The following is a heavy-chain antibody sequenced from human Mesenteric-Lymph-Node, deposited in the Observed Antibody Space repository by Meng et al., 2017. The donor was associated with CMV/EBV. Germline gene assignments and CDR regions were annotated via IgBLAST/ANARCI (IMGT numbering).Heavy chain of an antibody. D-gene: IGHD3-10*01. J-gene: IGHJ4*02. Sequence: SGGSISSGGYYWSWIRQHPGKGLEWIGYIYYSGSTYYNPSLKSRVTISVDTSKNQFSLKLSSVTAADTAVYYCARVQISYGSGSYIDYWGQGTLVTVSS. CDR1: GGSISSGGYY. V-gene: IGHV4-31*02. CDR2: IYYSGST. CDR3: ARVQISYGSGSYIDY.